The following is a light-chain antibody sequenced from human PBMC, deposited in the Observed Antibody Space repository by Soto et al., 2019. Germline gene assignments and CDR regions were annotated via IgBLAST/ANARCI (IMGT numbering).Light chain of an antibody. CDR2: GAS. J-gene: IGKJ4*01. V-gene: IGKV3-20*01. CDR1: QSVSSSF. Sequence: EIVLTQSPGTLSLSPGERATLSCRTSQSVSSSFLAWYQQKPGQAPRLLFYGASSRATGIPHRFSGSGSGTDFTLTISRLEPEDVAVYYCQQYGSSPLTFGGGTKVEIK. CDR3: QQYGSSPLT.